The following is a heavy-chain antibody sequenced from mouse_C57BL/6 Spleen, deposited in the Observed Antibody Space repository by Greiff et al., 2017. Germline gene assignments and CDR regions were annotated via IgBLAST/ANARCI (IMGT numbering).Heavy chain of an antibody. CDR2: IYPGDGDT. Sequence: LVESGAELVKPGAPVKISCKASGYAFSSYWMNWVKQRPGKGLEWIGQIYPGDGDTNYNGKIKGKATLTADKSSSTAYMQLSSLTSEDSAVYFCARYYGSSFYYFDYWGQGTTLTVSS. CDR1: GYAFSSYW. V-gene: IGHV1-80*01. CDR3: ARYYGSSFYYFDY. D-gene: IGHD1-1*01. J-gene: IGHJ2*01.